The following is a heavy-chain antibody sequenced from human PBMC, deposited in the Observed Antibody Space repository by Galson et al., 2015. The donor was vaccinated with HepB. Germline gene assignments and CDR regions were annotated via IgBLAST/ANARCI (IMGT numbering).Heavy chain of an antibody. J-gene: IGHJ3*02. CDR1: GFTFSSYA. D-gene: IGHD6-13*01. V-gene: IGHV3-30*04. CDR3: ARGAAAGRVAFDI. Sequence: TLRLSCAASGFTFSSYAMLWVRQAPGKGLEWGAVISYDGSNKYYADSVKGRFTISRDNAKNSLYLQMSSLRAEDTAVYYCARGAAAGRVAFDIWGQGTMVTVSS. CDR2: ISYDGSNK.